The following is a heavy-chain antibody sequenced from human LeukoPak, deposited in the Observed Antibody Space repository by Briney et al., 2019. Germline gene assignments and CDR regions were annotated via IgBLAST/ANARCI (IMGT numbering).Heavy chain of an antibody. CDR1: GFTFTSSA. Sequence: ASVKVSCKASGFTFTSSAMQWVRQARGQRLEWIGWIVVGSGNTNYAQKFQERVTITRDMSTSTAYMELSSPRSEDTAVYYCARGPLRRRSGGGNWFDPWGQGTLVTVSS. CDR3: ARGPLRRRSGGGNWFDP. D-gene: IGHD2-15*01. V-gene: IGHV1-58*02. CDR2: IVVGSGNT. J-gene: IGHJ5*02.